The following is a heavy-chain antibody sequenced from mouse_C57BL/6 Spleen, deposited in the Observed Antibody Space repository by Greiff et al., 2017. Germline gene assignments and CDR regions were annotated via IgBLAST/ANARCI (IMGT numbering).Heavy chain of an antibody. V-gene: IGHV5-4*03. CDR3: ARANYGYDAGYYFDY. CDR2: ISDGGSYT. CDR1: GFTFSSYA. J-gene: IGHJ2*01. D-gene: IGHD2-2*01. Sequence: EVKLMESGGGLVKPGGSLKLSCAASGFTFSSYAMSWVRQTPEKRLEWVATISDGGSYTYYPDNVKGRFTISRDNAKNNLYLQMSHLKSEDTAMYYCARANYGYDAGYYFDYWGQGTTLTVSS.